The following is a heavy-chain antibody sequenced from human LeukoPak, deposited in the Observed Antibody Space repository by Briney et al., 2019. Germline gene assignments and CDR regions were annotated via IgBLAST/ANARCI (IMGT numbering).Heavy chain of an antibody. Sequence: GSLRLSCAASGFTFSNYAMSWVRQAPGKGLEWVSAISRSGGSTYYADSVRGRFTISRDNSKNTLYLQMNSLRAEDTAVYYCANEDSSGPGYFQHWGQGTLVTVSS. D-gene: IGHD3-22*01. J-gene: IGHJ1*01. CDR1: GFTFSNYA. V-gene: IGHV3-23*01. CDR3: ANEDSSGPGYFQH. CDR2: ISRSGGST.